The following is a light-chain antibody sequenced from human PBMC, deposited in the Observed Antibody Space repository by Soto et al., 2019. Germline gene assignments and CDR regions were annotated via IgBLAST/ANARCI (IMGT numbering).Light chain of an antibody. CDR2: GAS. Sequence: EIVLTQSPGTLSLSPGVRATLSCRASQTVSSSYLAWSQQKPGQAPRPLIYGASNRATGVPDRFSGTGSGADFTLTISRLEPEDFAVYYCHLYGTSPLFTFGQGTKLAIK. J-gene: IGKJ2*01. CDR1: QTVSSSY. CDR3: HLYGTSPLFT. V-gene: IGKV3-20*01.